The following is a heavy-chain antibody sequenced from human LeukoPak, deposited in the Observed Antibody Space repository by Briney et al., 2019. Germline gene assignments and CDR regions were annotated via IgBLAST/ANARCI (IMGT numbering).Heavy chain of an antibody. V-gene: IGHV4-59*08. CDR3: ARHMSGYRARYYYMDV. CDR2: IYNSGST. CDR1: GGSISSYY. D-gene: IGHD5-12*01. Sequence: SETLSLTCTVSGGSISSYYWSWIRQPPGKGLEWIGYIYNSGSTNYNPSLKSRVTISVDTSKNQFSLKLSSVTAADTAVYYCARHMSGYRARYYYMDVWGKGTTVTISS. J-gene: IGHJ6*03.